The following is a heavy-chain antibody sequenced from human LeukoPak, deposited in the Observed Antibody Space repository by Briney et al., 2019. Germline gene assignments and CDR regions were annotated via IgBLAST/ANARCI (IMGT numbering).Heavy chain of an antibody. Sequence: SETLSLTFAVYGGSFRGYYWSWIRQPPGKGLEWIGEINHSGSTNYNPSLKSRVTISVDTSKNQFSLKLSSVTAADTAVYYCARVVKYDILTGWYFDLWGRGTLVSVSS. D-gene: IGHD3-9*01. V-gene: IGHV4-34*01. J-gene: IGHJ2*01. CDR1: GGSFRGYY. CDR2: INHSGST. CDR3: ARVVKYDILTGWYFDL.